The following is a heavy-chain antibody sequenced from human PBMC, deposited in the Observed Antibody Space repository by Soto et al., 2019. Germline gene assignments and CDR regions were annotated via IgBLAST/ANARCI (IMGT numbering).Heavy chain of an antibody. D-gene: IGHD5-12*01. Sequence: QVQLQESGPGLVKPSQTLSLTCTVSGGSISSGGYYWSWIRQHPGKGLEWIGYIYYSGSTYYNPSRKSRVTISVDTSKNQFPLKLSSVNAADTAVYYCARREYSGYGDDYWGQGTLVTVSS. CDR2: IYYSGST. CDR3: ARREYSGYGDDY. V-gene: IGHV4-31*03. CDR1: GGSISSGGYY. J-gene: IGHJ4*02.